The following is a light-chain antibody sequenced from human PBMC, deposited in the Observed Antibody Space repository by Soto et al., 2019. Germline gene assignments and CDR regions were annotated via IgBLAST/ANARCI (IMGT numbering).Light chain of an antibody. CDR1: NSNIGSNY. V-gene: IGLV1-47*01. CDR2: RNN. J-gene: IGLJ1*01. CDR3: CSYAGSYTYV. Sequence: QSVLTQPPSASGTPGQRVTISCSGSNSNIGSNYVHWYQHLPGTAPKLLIYRNNQRPSGVPDRFFGSKSGTSASLAISGLQAEDEAHYYCCSYAGSYTYVFGTGTKVTVL.